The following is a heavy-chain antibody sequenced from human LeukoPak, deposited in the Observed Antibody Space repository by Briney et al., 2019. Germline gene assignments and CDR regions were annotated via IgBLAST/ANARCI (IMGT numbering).Heavy chain of an antibody. V-gene: IGHV4-59*01. J-gene: IGHJ4*02. D-gene: IGHD1-26*01. CDR3: ARDVEGDYFDY. Sequence: SETPSLTCTVSGGSISSYYWSWIRQPPGKGLEWIGYIYYSGSTNYNPSLKSRVTISVDTSKSQFSLKLSSVTAADTAVYYCARDVEGDYFDYWGQGTLVTVSS. CDR2: IYYSGST. CDR1: GGSISSYY.